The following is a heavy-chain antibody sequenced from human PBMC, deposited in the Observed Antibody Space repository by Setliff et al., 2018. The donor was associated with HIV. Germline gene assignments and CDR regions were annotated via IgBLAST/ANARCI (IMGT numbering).Heavy chain of an antibody. CDR1: GYSISSDYY. CDR3: AKHAMYSTTSHFDN. V-gene: IGHV4-38-2*01. D-gene: IGHD6-13*01. J-gene: IGHJ4*02. Sequence: PSETLSLTCAVSGYSISSDYYWGWIRQSPGKGLEWLGNIFHGGTTYYNPSLMSRVSISVDTSKDQFSLRLTSVTAADTAFYFCAKHAMYSTTSHFDNWGQGSLVTVSS. CDR2: IFHGGTT.